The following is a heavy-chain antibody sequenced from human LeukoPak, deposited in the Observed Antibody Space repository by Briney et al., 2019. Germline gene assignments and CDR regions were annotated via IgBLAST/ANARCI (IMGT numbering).Heavy chain of an antibody. D-gene: IGHD3-3*01. CDR2: INTGNGDT. CDR3: ARGLWSAHRREYYFDS. Sequence: ASVKVSCKASGYTFTNCAVNWMRQAPGQRLEWMGWINTGNGDTKFSQNYQARVTITRDASASTAYMELSSLTSEDTAVYFCARGLWSAHRREYYFDSWGQGTLVTVSS. V-gene: IGHV1-3*04. CDR1: GYTFTNCA. J-gene: IGHJ4*02.